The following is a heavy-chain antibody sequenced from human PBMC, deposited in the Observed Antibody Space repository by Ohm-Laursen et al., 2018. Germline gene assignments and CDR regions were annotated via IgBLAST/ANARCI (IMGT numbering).Heavy chain of an antibody. CDR1: GDSISSYY. D-gene: IGHD1-14*01. CDR3: ARFPQTEDAFDI. J-gene: IGHJ3*02. Sequence: SQTLSLTCTVSGDSISSYYWSWIRQPPGKGLEWIGYIYFTGSTNYNPSLKSRVTISIDTSKNQFSLKLSSVTAADTAVYYCARFPQTEDAFDIWGQGSMVTVSS. V-gene: IGHV4-59*12. CDR2: IYFTGST.